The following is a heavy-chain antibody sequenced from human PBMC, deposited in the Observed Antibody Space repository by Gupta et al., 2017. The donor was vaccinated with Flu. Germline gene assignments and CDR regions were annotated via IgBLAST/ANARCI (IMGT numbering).Heavy chain of an antibody. V-gene: IGHV3-7*01. Sequence: FSSSWYWRNGVGQAPGKGLETVSMINSRGDAVYYMDSVRGRFSISRDKAKNTLILQRNSLRVEDTAVYYCTRDPGWGALDMWGQGTLVTVSS. CDR2: INSRGDAV. D-gene: IGHD1-26*01. CDR3: TRDPGWGALDM. CDR1: FSSSWYW. J-gene: IGHJ3*02.